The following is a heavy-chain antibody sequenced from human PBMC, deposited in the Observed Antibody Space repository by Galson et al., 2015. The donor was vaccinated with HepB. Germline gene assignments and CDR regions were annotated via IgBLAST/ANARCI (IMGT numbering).Heavy chain of an antibody. CDR1: GGSISSSSYY. J-gene: IGHJ3*02. Sequence: ETLSLTCTVSGGSISSSSYYWGWIRQPPGKGLEWIGRIYYSGSTYYNPSLKSRVTISVDTSKNQFSLKLSSVTAADTAVYYCARRGASTDAFDIWGQGTMVIVSS. CDR3: ARRGASTDAFDI. V-gene: IGHV4-39*01. CDR2: IYYSGST. D-gene: IGHD2-2*01.